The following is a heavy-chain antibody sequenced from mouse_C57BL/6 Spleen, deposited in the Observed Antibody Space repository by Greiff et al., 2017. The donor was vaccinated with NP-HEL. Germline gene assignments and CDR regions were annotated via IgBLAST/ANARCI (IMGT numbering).Heavy chain of an antibody. Sequence: EVKLVESGGGLVKPGGSLKLSCAASGFTFSSYAMSWVRQTPEKRLEWVATISDGGSYTYYPDNVKGRFTISRDNAKNNLYLQMSHLKSEDTAMYYCARDRDYGSDWFAYWGQGTLVTVSA. CDR1: GFTFSSYA. CDR3: ARDRDYGSDWFAY. V-gene: IGHV5-4*01. CDR2: ISDGGSYT. J-gene: IGHJ3*01. D-gene: IGHD1-1*01.